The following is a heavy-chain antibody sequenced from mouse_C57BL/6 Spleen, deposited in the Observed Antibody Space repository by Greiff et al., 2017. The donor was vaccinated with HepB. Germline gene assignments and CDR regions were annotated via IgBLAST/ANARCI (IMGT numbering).Heavy chain of an antibody. D-gene: IGHD2-4*01. CDR1: GYSFTDYN. Sequence: EVKLQQSGPELVKPGASVKISCKASGYSFTDYNMNWVKQSNGKSLEWIGVTNPNYGTTSYNQKFKGKATLSVDQSSSTAYMQLNSLTSEDSAVYYCASSSNYDPIFDYWGQGTTLTVSS. V-gene: IGHV1-39*01. CDR3: ASSSNYDPIFDY. CDR2: TNPNYGTT. J-gene: IGHJ2*01.